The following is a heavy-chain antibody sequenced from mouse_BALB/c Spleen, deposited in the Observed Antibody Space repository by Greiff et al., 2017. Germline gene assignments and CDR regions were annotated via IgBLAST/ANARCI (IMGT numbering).Heavy chain of an antibody. CDR2: ISSGGGST. CDR3: ARSWDSLMDY. J-gene: IGHJ4*01. Sequence: EVKLVESGGGLVKPGGSLKLSCAASGFAFSSYDMSWVRQTPEKRLEWFAYISSGGGSTYYPDTVKGRFTISRDNAKNTLFLQMTSLRSEDTAMYYCARSWDSLMDYWGQGTSVTVSS. V-gene: IGHV5-12-1*01. CDR1: GFAFSSYD. D-gene: IGHD4-1*01.